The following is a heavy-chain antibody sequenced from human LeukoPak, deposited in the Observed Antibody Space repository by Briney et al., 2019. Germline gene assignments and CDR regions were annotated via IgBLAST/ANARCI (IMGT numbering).Heavy chain of an antibody. Sequence: GASVKVSCKASGYTFTSYCMHWVRQAPGQGLEWMGKISPSGDSTNYVQKFQGRVTMTRDTSTSTVYMELSSLRSEDTAVYHCARAYYHDSSGSKIMDVWGQGTTVTVSS. J-gene: IGHJ6*02. CDR3: ARAYYHDSSGSKIMDV. D-gene: IGHD3-22*01. V-gene: IGHV1-46*01. CDR2: ISPSGDST. CDR1: GYTFTSYC.